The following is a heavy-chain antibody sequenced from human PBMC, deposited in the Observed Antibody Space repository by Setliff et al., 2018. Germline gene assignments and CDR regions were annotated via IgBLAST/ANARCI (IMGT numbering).Heavy chain of an antibody. CDR1: GYTLTELS. D-gene: IGHD6-19*01. V-gene: IGHV1-24*01. CDR2: FDPEDGET. CDR3: ARDEGSGWYVGY. J-gene: IGHJ4*02. Sequence: ASVKVSCKVSGYTLTELSRHWVRQAPGKGLEWMGGFDPEDGETIYAQKFQGRVTMTRDTSTSTVYMELSSLRSEDTAVYYCARDEGSGWYVGYWGQGTLVTVSS.